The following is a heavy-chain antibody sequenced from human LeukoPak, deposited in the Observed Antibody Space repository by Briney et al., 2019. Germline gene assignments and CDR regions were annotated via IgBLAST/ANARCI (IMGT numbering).Heavy chain of an antibody. D-gene: IGHD4-17*01. Sequence: LRFSCAASGFPFSSIVMHWVPHAPGNGREGVAIIRSDRSDTYYAHAMKSRFTISRDNSKSTLYLQLSSLRAEDTAVYYCARSYGDATFDYWGQGTLVTVSS. CDR1: GFPFSSIV. CDR3: ARSYGDATFDY. V-gene: IGHV3-33*01. CDR2: IRSDRSDT. J-gene: IGHJ4*02.